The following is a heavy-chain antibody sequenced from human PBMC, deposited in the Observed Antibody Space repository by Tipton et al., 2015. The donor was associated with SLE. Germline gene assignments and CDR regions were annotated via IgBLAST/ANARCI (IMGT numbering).Heavy chain of an antibody. D-gene: IGHD2-15*01. Sequence: SLRLSCAASGFTFSDHYIDWVRQAPGKGLEWVGRSRNKAKSYSTAYAASVKGRFSISRDDSRNSVYLQMNSLKTEDTAVYYCAKVDCSDGTCRLSEYFQHWGQGTLVTASS. CDR2: SRNKAKSYST. V-gene: IGHV3-72*01. J-gene: IGHJ1*01. CDR1: GFTFSDHY. CDR3: AKVDCSDGTCRLSEYFQH.